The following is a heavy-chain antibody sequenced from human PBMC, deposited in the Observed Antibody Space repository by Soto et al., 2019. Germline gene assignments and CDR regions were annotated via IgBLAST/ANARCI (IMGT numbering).Heavy chain of an antibody. CDR2: ISSSSSTI. CDR1: GFTFSSYA. CDR3: ARDRRWQQLVFDY. D-gene: IGHD6-13*01. V-gene: IGHV3-48*01. Sequence: GGSLRLSCAASGFTFSSYAMSWVRQAPGKGLEWVSYISSSSSTIYYADSVKGRFTISRDNAKNSLYLQMNSLRAEDTAVYYCARDRRWQQLVFDYWGQGTLVPVSS. J-gene: IGHJ4*02.